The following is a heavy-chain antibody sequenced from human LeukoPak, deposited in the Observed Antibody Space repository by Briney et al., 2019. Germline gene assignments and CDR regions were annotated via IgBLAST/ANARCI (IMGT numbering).Heavy chain of an antibody. CDR1: GFTFSSYE. CDR3: ARATVVSPNY. J-gene: IGHJ4*02. V-gene: IGHV3-48*03. D-gene: IGHD4-23*01. Sequence: GGSLRLSCAASGFTFSSYEMNWVRQAPGKGLEWVSYISSSGSTTYHADSVKSRFTISRDNAKNSLNLQMNSLRAEDTAVYYCARATVVSPNYWGQGTLVTVSS. CDR2: ISSSGSTT.